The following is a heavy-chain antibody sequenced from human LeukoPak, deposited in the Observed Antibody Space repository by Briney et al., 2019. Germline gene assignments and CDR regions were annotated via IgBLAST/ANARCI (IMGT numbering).Heavy chain of an antibody. CDR3: ARGSPISSSWADY. CDR1: GGSISGYY. J-gene: IGHJ4*02. V-gene: IGHV4-34*01. Sequence: PSETLSLTCTVSGGSISGYYWSWIRQPPGKGLEWIGEINHSGSTNYNPSLKSRVTISVDTSKNQFSLKLSSVTAADTAVYYCARGSPISSSWADYWGQGTLVTVSS. CDR2: INHSGST. D-gene: IGHD6-13*01.